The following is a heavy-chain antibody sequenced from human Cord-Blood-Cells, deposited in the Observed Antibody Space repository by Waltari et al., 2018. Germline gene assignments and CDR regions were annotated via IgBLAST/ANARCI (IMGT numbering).Heavy chain of an antibody. D-gene: IGHD2-8*01. V-gene: IGHV3-23*01. CDR2: ISGSGGST. Sequence: EVQLLESGGGLVQPGGSLRLSCAASGFTFRSDAMSWVRQATGKGLEWVSAISGSGGSTYYADSVKGRFTISRDNSKNTLYLQMNSLRAEDTAVYYCAKDFNDWYFDLWGRGTLVTVSS. CDR3: AKDFNDWYFDL. J-gene: IGHJ2*01. CDR1: GFTFRSDA.